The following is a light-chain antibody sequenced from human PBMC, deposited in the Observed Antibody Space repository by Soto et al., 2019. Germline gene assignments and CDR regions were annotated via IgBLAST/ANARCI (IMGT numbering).Light chain of an antibody. CDR1: RTINTY. J-gene: IGKJ4*01. CDR3: QQTYSDIS. V-gene: IGKV1-39*01. CDR2: GAS. Sequence: DVRMTQSPSSLSASVGDTITITCRASRTINTYLNWFQQKPGEPPRLLIYGASTLHDGVPSRFSGSGSGADFTLTISGLQPADFASYHCQQTYSDISFGGGTKV.